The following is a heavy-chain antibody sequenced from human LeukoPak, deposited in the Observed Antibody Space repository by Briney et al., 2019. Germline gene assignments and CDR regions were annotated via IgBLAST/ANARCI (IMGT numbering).Heavy chain of an antibody. Sequence: GESLRLSCAASGFSFSSYAMTWVRQAPGKGLEWVSAISGSGSSTYYADSVKGRFTISRDNSKKTLYLQMNNLRAEDTAVYYCAKVGDMIRGVLIFDYWGQGTLVTVSS. J-gene: IGHJ4*02. D-gene: IGHD3-10*01. CDR1: GFSFSSYA. V-gene: IGHV3-23*01. CDR3: AKVGDMIRGVLIFDY. CDR2: ISGSGSST.